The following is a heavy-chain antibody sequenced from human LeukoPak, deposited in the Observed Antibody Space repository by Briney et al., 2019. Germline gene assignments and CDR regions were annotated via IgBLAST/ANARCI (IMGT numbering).Heavy chain of an antibody. J-gene: IGHJ4*02. CDR2: ISGSGGST. Sequence: PGGSLRLSCAASGFTFSSYAMSWVRQAPGKGLEWVSAISGSGGSTYYADSVKGRFTISRDNSKNTLYLQMNSLKTEDTAVYYCTTDFTTSYFDYWGQGTLVTVSS. D-gene: IGHD3-22*01. CDR1: GFTFSSYA. CDR3: TTDFTTSYFDY. V-gene: IGHV3-23*01.